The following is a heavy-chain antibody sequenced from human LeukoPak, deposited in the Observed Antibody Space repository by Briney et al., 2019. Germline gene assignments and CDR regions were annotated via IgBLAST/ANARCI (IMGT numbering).Heavy chain of an antibody. CDR2: ISKTGGTK. J-gene: IGHJ4*02. D-gene: IGHD5-18*01. Sequence: TGGSLGLSCAASGFTFSAYGMQWVRQAPGKGLEWLAVISKTGGTKYYADSVKGRFTVSRDNAGNTLYLQMNSLRPEDTAVYYCAKEVGYNYAPLDYWGLGTLVTVSS. CDR1: GFTFSAYG. CDR3: AKEVGYNYAPLDY. V-gene: IGHV3-30*18.